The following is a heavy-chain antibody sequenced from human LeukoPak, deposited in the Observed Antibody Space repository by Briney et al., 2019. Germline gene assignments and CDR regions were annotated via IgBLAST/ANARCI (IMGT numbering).Heavy chain of an antibody. V-gene: IGHV3-73*01. D-gene: IGHD2-15*01. CDR2: IRSKANSYAT. CDR3: TRQPLVEGYYYYYYMDV. Sequence: GGSLRLSCAASGFTFSGSAMHWVRQASGKGLEWVGRIRSKANSYATAYAASVKGRFTISRDDSKNTAYLQMSSLKTEDTAVYYCTRQPLVEGYYYYYYMDVWGKGTTVTVSS. CDR1: GFTFSGSA. J-gene: IGHJ6*03.